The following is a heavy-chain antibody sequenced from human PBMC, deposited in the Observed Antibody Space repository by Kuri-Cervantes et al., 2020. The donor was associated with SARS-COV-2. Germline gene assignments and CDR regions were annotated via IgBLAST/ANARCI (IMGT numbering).Heavy chain of an antibody. Sequence: GESLKISCAASGFTLSGYGIHWVRQAPGKGLEWVAATSADRTKEYYLDSVKGRFTISRDNSKNTLYLQMNSLRAEDTAVYYCARDLVPAAMLDYWGQGTLVTVSS. CDR1: GFTLSGYG. V-gene: IGHV3-33*05. CDR3: ARDLVPAAMLDY. J-gene: IGHJ4*02. D-gene: IGHD2-2*01. CDR2: TSADRTKE.